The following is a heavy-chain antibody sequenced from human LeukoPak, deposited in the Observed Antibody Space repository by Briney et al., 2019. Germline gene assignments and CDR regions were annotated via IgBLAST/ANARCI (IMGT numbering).Heavy chain of an antibody. V-gene: IGHV4-61*05. CDR1: GGSISSSSYY. D-gene: IGHD5-18*01. CDR2: IYYSGST. J-gene: IGHJ6*02. CDR3: ARSVDTAMGYGMDV. Sequence: SETLSLTCTVSGGSISSSSYYWGWIRQPPGKGLEWIGYIYYSGSTNYNPSLKSRVTISVDTSKNQFSLKLSSVTAADTAVYYCARSVDTAMGYGMDVWGQGTTVTASS.